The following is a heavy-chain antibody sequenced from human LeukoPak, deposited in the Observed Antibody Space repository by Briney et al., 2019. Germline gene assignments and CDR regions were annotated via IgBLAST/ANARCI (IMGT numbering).Heavy chain of an antibody. D-gene: IGHD3-22*01. CDR3: ARQEYCYDSSGSLADAFDI. V-gene: IGHV5-10-1*01. CDR1: GYSFTSYW. Sequence: GESLRISCKGSGYSFTSYWISWVRQMPGKGLEWMGRIDPSDSYTNYSPSFQGHITISADKSISTAYLQWSSLKASDTAMYYCARQEYCYDSSGSLADAFDIWGQGTMVTVSS. CDR2: IDPSDSYT. J-gene: IGHJ3*02.